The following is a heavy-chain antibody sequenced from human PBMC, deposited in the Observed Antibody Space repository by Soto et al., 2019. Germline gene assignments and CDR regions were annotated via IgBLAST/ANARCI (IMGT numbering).Heavy chain of an antibody. CDR2: ISATGGST. Sequence: GGSLRLSCAASGFSFTNYAMSWVRQAPGKGLEWVSGISATGGSTYYADSVRGRFTISRDNSENTLHLQMNSLRAEDTAVYYCAKSYSHLGKCSSTSCFTFDYWGQGALVTVSS. CDR3: AKSYSHLGKCSSTSCFTFDY. V-gene: IGHV3-23*01. D-gene: IGHD2-2*01. CDR1: GFSFTNYA. J-gene: IGHJ4*02.